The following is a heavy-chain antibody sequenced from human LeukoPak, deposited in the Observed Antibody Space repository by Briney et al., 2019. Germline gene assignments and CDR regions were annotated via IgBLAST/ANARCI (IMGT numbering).Heavy chain of an antibody. CDR2: INPNSGGT. CDR1: GYTFTGYY. CDR3: ARVTAARGYFDY. V-gene: IGHV1-2*02. J-gene: IGHJ4*02. D-gene: IGHD6-6*01. Sequence: GASVKVSCKASGYTFTGYYMHWVRQAPGQGLEWMGWINPNSGGTNYAQKFQGRVTMTRDTSISTAYMELSRLRPDDTAVYYCARVTAARGYFDYWGQGTLVTVSS.